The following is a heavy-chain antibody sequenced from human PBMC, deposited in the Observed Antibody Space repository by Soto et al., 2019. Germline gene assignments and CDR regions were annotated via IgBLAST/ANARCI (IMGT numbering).Heavy chain of an antibody. CDR3: ASLWFGELLAKFDP. CDR1: GFTFSSYS. D-gene: IGHD3-10*01. J-gene: IGHJ5*02. Sequence: TGGSLRLSCAASGFTFSSYSMNWVRQAPGKGLEWVSSISSSSSYIYYADSVKGRFTISRDNAKNSLYLQMNSLRAEDTAVYYCASLWFGELLAKFDPWGQGTLVTVSS. CDR2: ISSSSSYI. V-gene: IGHV3-21*01.